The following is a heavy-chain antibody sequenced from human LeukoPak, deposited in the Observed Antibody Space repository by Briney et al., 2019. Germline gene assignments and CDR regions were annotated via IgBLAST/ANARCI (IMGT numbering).Heavy chain of an antibody. CDR3: ARHGLVRGVITPFDY. CDR1: GGSISYYY. Sequence: SETLSLTCSVSGGSISYYYWSWIRQPPGKGLESIGHIYYSGSTNYNPSLKSRVTISVDTSKNQFSLKLSSVTAADTAVYYCARHGLVRGVITPFDYWGQGTLVTVSS. J-gene: IGHJ4*02. V-gene: IGHV4-59*08. CDR2: IYYSGST. D-gene: IGHD3-10*01.